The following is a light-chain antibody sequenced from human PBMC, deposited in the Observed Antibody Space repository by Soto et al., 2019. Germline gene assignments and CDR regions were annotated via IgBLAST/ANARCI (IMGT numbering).Light chain of an antibody. CDR3: QQYENFPIT. CDR2: DAS. J-gene: IGKJ5*01. V-gene: IGKV1-33*01. CDR1: HDIRKY. Sequence: DIQMTQSPSSLSASVGDRVTITCQASHDIRKYLNWYQQKPGKAPRLLIYDASNMEKGVPSRFTGSGSGTDFILTNSSLQPEDIATYYCQQYENFPITFGQGTRLETK.